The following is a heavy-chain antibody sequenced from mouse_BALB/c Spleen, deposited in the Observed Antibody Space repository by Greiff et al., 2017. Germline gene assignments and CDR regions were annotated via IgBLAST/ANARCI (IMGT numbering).Heavy chain of an antibody. CDR3: LGGTRYFDV. CDR1: GFSLTSYD. V-gene: IGHV2-9-2*01. Sequence: LVESGPGLVAPSQSLSITCTVSGFSLTSYDISWIRQPPGKGLEWLGVIWTGGGTNYNSAFMSRLSISKDNSKSQVFLKMNSLQTDDTAIYYCLGGTRYFDVWGAGTTVTVSS. J-gene: IGHJ1*01. CDR2: IWTGGGT. D-gene: IGHD4-1*01.